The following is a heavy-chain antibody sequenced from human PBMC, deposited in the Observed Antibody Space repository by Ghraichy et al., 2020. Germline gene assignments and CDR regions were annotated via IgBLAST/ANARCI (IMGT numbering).Heavy chain of an antibody. CDR3: ARGQPLLPAYLGYFDY. Sequence: GGSLRLSCAASGFTFSSYWMHWVRQAPGKGLVWVSRINSDGSSTSYADSVKGRFTISRDNAKNTLYLQMNSLRAEDTAVYYCARGQPLLPAYLGYFDYWGQGTLVTVSS. V-gene: IGHV3-74*01. CDR2: INSDGSST. D-gene: IGHD2-15*01. CDR1: GFTFSSYW. J-gene: IGHJ4*02.